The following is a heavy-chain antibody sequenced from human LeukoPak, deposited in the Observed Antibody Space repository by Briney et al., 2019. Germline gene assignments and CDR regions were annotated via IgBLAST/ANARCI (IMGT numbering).Heavy chain of an antibody. CDR1: GFTFSSYA. D-gene: IGHD1-1*01. CDR2: ISYDGSNK. J-gene: IGHJ4*02. CDR3: ARPRHREKGLYT. Sequence: GGSLRLSCAASGFTFSSYAMHWVRQAPGKGLEWVAVISYDGSNKYYADSVKGRFTISRDNSKNSLYLQMNSLRAEDTAVYYCARPRHREKGLYTWGQGTLVTVSS. V-gene: IGHV3-30-3*01.